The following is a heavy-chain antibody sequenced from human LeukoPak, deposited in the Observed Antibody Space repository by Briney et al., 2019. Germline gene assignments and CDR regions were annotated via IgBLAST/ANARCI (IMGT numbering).Heavy chain of an antibody. V-gene: IGHV3-48*01. J-gene: IGHJ4*02. CDR2: ISSSSSTI. CDR1: GFTFSSYS. Sequence: PGGSLRLSCAASGFTFSSYSMSWVRQAPGKGLEWVSYISSSSSTIYYADSVKGRFTISRDNAKNSLYLQMNSLRAEDTAVYYCARRRDSGSLQHFDYWGQGTLVTVSS. D-gene: IGHD1-26*01. CDR3: ARRRDSGSLQHFDY.